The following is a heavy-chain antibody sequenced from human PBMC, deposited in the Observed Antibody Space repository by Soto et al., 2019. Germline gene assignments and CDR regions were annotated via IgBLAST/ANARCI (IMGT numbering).Heavy chain of an antibody. D-gene: IGHD3-22*01. V-gene: IGHV1-58*01. CDR1: PFTFNSSA. CDR2: TDAGSSNA. J-gene: IGHJ4*01. CDR3: ARGRRYYDRHGYYNYFDY. Sequence: SVKVSCKTSPFTFNSSAVHLVRQPRLHHHQSLGWTDAGSSNATYSQMLHERVTICRDMSTSTAYMELSSLRPEDTAVYYCARGRRYYDRHGYYNYFDYWG.